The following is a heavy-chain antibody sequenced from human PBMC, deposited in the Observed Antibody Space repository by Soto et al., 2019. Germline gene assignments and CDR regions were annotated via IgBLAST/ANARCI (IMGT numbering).Heavy chain of an antibody. CDR1: GGSISSSNW. V-gene: IGHV4-4*02. J-gene: IGHJ6*02. D-gene: IGHD2-2*01. Sequence: LSLTCAVSGGSISSSNWWSWVRQPPGKGLEWIGEIYHSGSTNYNPSLKSRVTISVDKSKNQFSLKLSSVTAADTAVYYCARVDIVVVPAAPGGMDVWGQGTTVTVSS. CDR3: ARVDIVVVPAAPGGMDV. CDR2: IYHSGST.